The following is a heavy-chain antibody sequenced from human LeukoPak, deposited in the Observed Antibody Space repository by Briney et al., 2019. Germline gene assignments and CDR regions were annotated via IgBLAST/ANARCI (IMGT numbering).Heavy chain of an antibody. CDR1: GASISSSY. CDR2: IYYSGTT. D-gene: IGHD6-19*01. Sequence: PSETLSLTCTVSGASISSSYWSWIRQPPGKGLEWIGYIYYSGTTKYNPSLKSRVTISVDTSKNQFSLKVNSVAAADTAVYYCARGQPQRCSSGWYVNWFDPWGQGTLVTVSS. V-gene: IGHV4-59*01. J-gene: IGHJ5*02. CDR3: ARGQPQRCSSGWYVNWFDP.